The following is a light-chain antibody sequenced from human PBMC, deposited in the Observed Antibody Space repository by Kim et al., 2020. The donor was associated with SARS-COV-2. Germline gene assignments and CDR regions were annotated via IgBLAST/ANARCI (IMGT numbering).Light chain of an antibody. V-gene: IGKV3-20*01. J-gene: IGKJ1*01. CDR1: QSISSSH. CDR3: KHYGTSPWT. CDR2: GAS. Sequence: EIVLAQSPGTLSLSPGNRATLSCRASQSISSSHLAWYQQKPGQAPSLVIYGASTRATGIPDRFSGSGSGTDFTLTISRLEPEDFAVYYCKHYGTSPWTFGQVSYLDIK.